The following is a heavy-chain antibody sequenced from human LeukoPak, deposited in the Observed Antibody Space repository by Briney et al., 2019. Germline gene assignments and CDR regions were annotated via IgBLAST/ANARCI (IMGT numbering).Heavy chain of an antibody. D-gene: IGHD6-19*01. CDR1: GGSISSGGYS. Sequence: PSQTLSLTCAVSGGSISSGGYSWSWIRQPPGKGLEWIVYIYHSGSTYYNPSLKSRVTISVDRSKNQFSLQLNSVTPEDTAVYYCARDQTEIAVPDYYGMDVWGQGTTVTVSS. V-gene: IGHV4-30-2*01. CDR3: ARDQTEIAVPDYYGMDV. J-gene: IGHJ6*02. CDR2: IYHSGST.